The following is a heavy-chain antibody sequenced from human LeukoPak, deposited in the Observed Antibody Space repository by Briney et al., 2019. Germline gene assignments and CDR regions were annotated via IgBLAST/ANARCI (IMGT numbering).Heavy chain of an antibody. Sequence: PSETLSLTCTVSGGSISSYYWSWIRQPPGKGLEWIGYIYYSGSTNYNPSLKSRVTISVDTSKNQFSLKLSSVTAADTAVYYCARQGLANFFDYWGQGTLVTVSS. V-gene: IGHV4-59*08. CDR3: ARQGLANFFDY. CDR2: IYYSGST. D-gene: IGHD3-3*02. CDR1: GGSISSYY. J-gene: IGHJ4*02.